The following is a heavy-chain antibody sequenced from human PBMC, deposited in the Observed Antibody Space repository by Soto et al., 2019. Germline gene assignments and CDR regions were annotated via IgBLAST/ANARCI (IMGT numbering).Heavy chain of an antibody. D-gene: IGHD6-19*01. CDR3: ARVVAVAGTIYYGMDV. CDR1: GGSISRGGYY. Sequence: SETLSLTCTVSGGSISRGGYYWSWIRQHAGKGLEWIGYIYYSGSTYYNPSLKSRVTISVDTSKNQFSLKLSSVTAADTAVYYCARVVAVAGTIYYGMDVWGQGTTVTVSS. V-gene: IGHV4-31*03. CDR2: IYYSGST. J-gene: IGHJ6*02.